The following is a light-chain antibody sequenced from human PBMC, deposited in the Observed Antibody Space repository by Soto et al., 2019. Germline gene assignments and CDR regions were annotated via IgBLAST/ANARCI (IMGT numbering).Light chain of an antibody. V-gene: IGKV1-5*01. Sequence: DIQMTQSPSTLSASVGDRVTITCRASQSISSWLAWYQQKPGKAPKLLIYDASSLESGVPSRFNGSGSGTEFTLTISSLQPDDFATYYCQQYNSYHITFGQGTRLEIK. J-gene: IGKJ5*01. CDR2: DAS. CDR1: QSISSW. CDR3: QQYNSYHIT.